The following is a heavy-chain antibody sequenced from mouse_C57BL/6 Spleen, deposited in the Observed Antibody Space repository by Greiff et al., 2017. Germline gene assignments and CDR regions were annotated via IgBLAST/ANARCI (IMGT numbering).Heavy chain of an antibody. V-gene: IGHV5-6*01. CDR3: ARHQDGDAMDY. J-gene: IGHJ4*01. CDR2: ISSGGSYT. CDR1: GFTFSSYG. D-gene: IGHD3-2*02. Sequence: EVMLVESGGDLVKPGGSLKLSCAASGFTFSSYGMSWVRQTPDKRLEWVATISSGGSYTYYPDSVKGRFTISRDNAKNTLYLQMSSLKSEDTAMYYCARHQDGDAMDYWGQGTSVTVSS.